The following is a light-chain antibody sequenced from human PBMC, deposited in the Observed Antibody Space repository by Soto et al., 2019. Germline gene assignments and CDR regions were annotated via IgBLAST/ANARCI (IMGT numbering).Light chain of an antibody. CDR3: QPYGSSPYT. CDR2: GAS. CDR1: QSISSSY. V-gene: IGKV3-20*01. J-gene: IGKJ2*01. Sequence: EIVLTQSPGTLSLSPGERATLSCRASQSISSSYLAWYQQKPGQAPRLLIYGASSRATGIPVRFSGSRSGTDFTLTISRLEPEDFAVYYCQPYGSSPYTLGQGTKLEMK.